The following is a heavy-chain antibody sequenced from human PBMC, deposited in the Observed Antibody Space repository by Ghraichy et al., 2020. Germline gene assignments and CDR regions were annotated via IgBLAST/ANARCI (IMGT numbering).Heavy chain of an antibody. J-gene: IGHJ4*02. CDR2: ISSNGGST. D-gene: IGHD6-13*01. CDR1: GFTFSSYA. Sequence: GGSLRLSCSASGFTFSSYAMHWVRQAPGKGLEYVSAISSNGGSTYYADSVKGRFTISRDNSKNTLYLQMSSLRAEDTAVYYCVKDFVQQQLVRFFDYWGQGTLVTVSS. CDR3: VKDFVQQQLVRFFDY. V-gene: IGHV3-64D*06.